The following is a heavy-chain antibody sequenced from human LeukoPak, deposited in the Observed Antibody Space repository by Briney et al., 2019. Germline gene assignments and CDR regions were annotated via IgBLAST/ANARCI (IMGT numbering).Heavy chain of an antibody. V-gene: IGHV3-48*01. D-gene: IGHD6-6*01. Sequence: GGSLRLSCAASGFTFSSYGMHWVRQAPGKGLEWVSYISSSSSTIYYADSVKGRFTISRDNAKNSLYLQMNSLRAEDTAVYYCARVEYSSSSGSFDYWGQGTLVTVSS. CDR1: GFTFSSYG. J-gene: IGHJ4*02. CDR2: ISSSSSTI. CDR3: ARVEYSSSSGSFDY.